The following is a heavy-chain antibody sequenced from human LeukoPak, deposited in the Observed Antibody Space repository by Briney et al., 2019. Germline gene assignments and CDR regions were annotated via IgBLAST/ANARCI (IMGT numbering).Heavy chain of an antibody. V-gene: IGHV3-23*01. CDR1: GFTFSSYS. CDR2: ISGSGGST. Sequence: GGSLRLSCAASGFTFSSYSMNWVRQAPGKGLEWVSAISGSGGSTYYADSVKGRFTISRDNSKNTLYLQMNSLRAEDTAVYYCAKAHDYYDSSGYYYDPDYYFDYWGQGTLVTVSS. J-gene: IGHJ4*02. CDR3: AKAHDYYDSSGYYYDPDYYFDY. D-gene: IGHD3-22*01.